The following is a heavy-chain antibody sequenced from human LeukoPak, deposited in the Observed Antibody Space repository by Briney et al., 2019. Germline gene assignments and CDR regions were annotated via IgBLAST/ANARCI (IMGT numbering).Heavy chain of an antibody. J-gene: IGHJ4*02. D-gene: IGHD3-10*01. Sequence: GGSLRLSCAASGFTFSSYAMSWVPQAPGKGLEWVSAISGSGGSTYYADSVKGRFTISRDNSKNTLYLQMNSLRAEDTAVYYCAKAQGYYGSGNYFDYWGQGTLVTVSS. V-gene: IGHV3-23*01. CDR1: GFTFSSYA. CDR3: AKAQGYYGSGNYFDY. CDR2: ISGSGGST.